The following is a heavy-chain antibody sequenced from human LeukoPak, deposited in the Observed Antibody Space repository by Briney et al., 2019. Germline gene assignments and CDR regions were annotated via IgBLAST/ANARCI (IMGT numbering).Heavy chain of an antibody. D-gene: IGHD5-12*01. V-gene: IGHV1-2*02. Sequence: GASVKVSCKASGYTFTSYYMYWVRQAPGQGLEWMGWINPHSGGTNYAQKFHGRVTMTRDTSISTAYMELSSLRSDDTAVYYCARDLDSGYDSGAFDIWGQGTMVTVSS. CDR1: GYTFTSYY. CDR3: ARDLDSGYDSGAFDI. J-gene: IGHJ3*02. CDR2: INPHSGGT.